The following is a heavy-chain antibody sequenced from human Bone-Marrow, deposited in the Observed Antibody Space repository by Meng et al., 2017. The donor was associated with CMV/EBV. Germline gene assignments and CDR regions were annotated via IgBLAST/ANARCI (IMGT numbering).Heavy chain of an antibody. CDR2: INPSGDST. CDR1: GYTFNFYA. D-gene: IGHD3-3*01. J-gene: IGHJ6*02. Sequence: ASVKVSCKASGYTFNFYATHWMRQAPGQGLEWMGVINPSGDSTSYAQKFQGRVTMTRDTSTSTVYMELSSLRSEDTAVYYCARAGIRFLEWLLSAMDVWGQGTTVTGSS. V-gene: IGHV1-46*02. CDR3: ARAGIRFLEWLLSAMDV.